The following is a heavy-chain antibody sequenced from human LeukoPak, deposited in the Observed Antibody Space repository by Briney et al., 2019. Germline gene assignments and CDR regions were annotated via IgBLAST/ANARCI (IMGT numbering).Heavy chain of an antibody. Sequence: SETLSLTCSVSGGSIRSYHWSWIRQPPGKGLEWIGYISDSGSTSYNPSLKSRVNISVDTSKKQSSLRLNSVTAADTAVYYCAREYVAYGSGGYLYYYGMDVWGQGTTVTVSS. D-gene: IGHD3-10*01. V-gene: IGHV4-59*01. CDR1: GGSIRSYH. J-gene: IGHJ6*02. CDR3: AREYVAYGSGGYLYYYGMDV. CDR2: ISDSGST.